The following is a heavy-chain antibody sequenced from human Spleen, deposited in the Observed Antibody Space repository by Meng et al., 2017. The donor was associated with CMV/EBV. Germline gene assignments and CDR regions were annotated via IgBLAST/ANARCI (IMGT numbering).Heavy chain of an antibody. V-gene: IGHV3-11*04. J-gene: IGHJ4*02. D-gene: IGHD4-11*01. CDR1: GFTFSDYY. Sequence: GESLKISCAASGFTFSDYYMSWIRQAPGKGLEWISYFSGSGSAIYYADSVKGRFTISRDHAKTSLYLQINSLRAEDTAVYYCARVQMTTDYFDYWGQGTLVTVSS. CDR2: FSGSGSAI. CDR3: ARVQMTTDYFDY.